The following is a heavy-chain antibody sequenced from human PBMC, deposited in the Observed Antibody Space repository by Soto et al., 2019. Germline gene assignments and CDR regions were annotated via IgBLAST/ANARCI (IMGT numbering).Heavy chain of an antibody. CDR3: ARAGKGYSYGHDAFDI. J-gene: IGHJ3*02. CDR2: ISSSGSTI. D-gene: IGHD5-18*01. CDR1: GFAFSDYY. V-gene: IGHV3-11*01. Sequence: PGGSLRLSCAASGFAFSDYYMSWIRQAPGEGLEWVSYISSSGSTIYYADSVKGRFTISRDNGKNSLYLQMNSLRAEDTAVYYCARAGKGYSYGHDAFDIWGQGTMVTVSS.